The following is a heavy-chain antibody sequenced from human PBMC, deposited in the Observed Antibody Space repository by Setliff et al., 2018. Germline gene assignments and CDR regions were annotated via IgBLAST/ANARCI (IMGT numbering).Heavy chain of an antibody. CDR1: GYSISSGYY. Sequence: SETLSLTCSVSGYSISSGYYWGWIRQPAGKGLEWIGHVYTSGSTNYHPSLKSRITISADTSKNLFSLRLSSVTAADTAMYYCAREVARDDSGYYYYFDFWGQGTLVTVSS. J-gene: IGHJ4*02. CDR3: AREVARDDSGYYYYFDF. D-gene: IGHD3-22*01. V-gene: IGHV4-61*09. CDR2: VYTSGST.